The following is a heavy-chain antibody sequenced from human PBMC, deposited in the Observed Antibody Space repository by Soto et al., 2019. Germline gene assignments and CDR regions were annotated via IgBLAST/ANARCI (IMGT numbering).Heavy chain of an antibody. D-gene: IGHD6-13*01. V-gene: IGHV5-51*01. CDR2: IYPGDSDT. J-gene: IGHJ6*01. Sequence: GESLKISCKGSGYSFTSYWIGWVRQMPGKGLEWMGIIYPGDSDTRYSPSFQGQVTISADKSISTAYLQWSSLKASDTAMYYCARLRGIAAANYSYGMDGWGQGPSVTVAS. CDR1: GYSFTSYW. CDR3: ARLRGIAAANYSYGMDG.